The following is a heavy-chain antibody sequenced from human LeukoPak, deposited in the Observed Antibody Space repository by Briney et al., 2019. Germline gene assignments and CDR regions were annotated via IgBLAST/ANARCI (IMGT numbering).Heavy chain of an antibody. Sequence: GSLRLSCAASGFTFSSYAMHWVRQDPGKGLDWVAVISYDGSNKYYADSVKGRFTISRDNSKNTLYLQMNSLRAEDTAVYYCARLVVINLHDYWGQGTLVTVSS. CDR2: ISYDGSNK. D-gene: IGHD3-22*01. CDR1: GFTFSSYA. CDR3: ARLVVINLHDY. J-gene: IGHJ4*02. V-gene: IGHV3-30-3*01.